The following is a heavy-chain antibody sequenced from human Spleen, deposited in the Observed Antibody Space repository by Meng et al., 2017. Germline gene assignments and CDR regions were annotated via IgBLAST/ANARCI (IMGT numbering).Heavy chain of an antibody. D-gene: IGHD4/OR15-4a*01. V-gene: IGHV3-9*01. CDR3: ARGAFKYGAYYYYGMDV. Sequence: LSLTCAASGFTFDDYAMHWVRQAPGKGLEWVSSISWNSGSIGYAGSVKGRFTISRDNAKNSLYLQMNSLRAEDTALYYCARGAFKYGAYYYYGMDVWGQGTTVTVSS. J-gene: IGHJ6*02. CDR1: GFTFDDYA. CDR2: ISWNSGSI.